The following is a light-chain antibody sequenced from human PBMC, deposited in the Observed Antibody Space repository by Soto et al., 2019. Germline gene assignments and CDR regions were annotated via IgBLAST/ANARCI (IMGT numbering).Light chain of an antibody. CDR3: QQYNNLPYT. V-gene: IGKV1-33*01. Sequence: DIQMTQSPPALSASVGDRVTITCQASQDISIYLNWYQQKPGKAPKLLIYDISNLEIGVPSRFSGSRSATDFTFTISSLQPEDIATYYCQQYNNLPYTFGQGTKLEIK. J-gene: IGKJ2*01. CDR1: QDISIY. CDR2: DIS.